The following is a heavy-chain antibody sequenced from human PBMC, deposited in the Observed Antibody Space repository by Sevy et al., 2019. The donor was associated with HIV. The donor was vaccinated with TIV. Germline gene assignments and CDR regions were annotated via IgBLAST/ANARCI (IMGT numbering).Heavy chain of an antibody. J-gene: IGHJ3*01. D-gene: IGHD7-27*01. CDR3: GTGDAYDV. CDR1: GFTFSNSF. CDR2: ITRKIDGETT. V-gene: IGHV3-15*06. Sequence: GGSLRLPCAASGFTFSNSFMSWARQAPGRGLEWVGRITRKIDGETTLYAAPVKGRFTISRDDSRNTMYLQMDSHKIEDTAMYYCGTGDAYDVSGQGTTVTVSS.